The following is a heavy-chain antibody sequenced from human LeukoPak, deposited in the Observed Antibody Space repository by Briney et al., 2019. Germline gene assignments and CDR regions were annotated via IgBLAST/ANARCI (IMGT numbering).Heavy chain of an antibody. CDR3: AKEDYGDHPPVFDY. CDR2: ISYDGSNK. D-gene: IGHD4-17*01. J-gene: IGHJ4*02. V-gene: IGHV3-30*04. Sequence: GGSLRLSCAASGFTFSSYAMHWVRQAPGKGLEWVALISYDGSNKYYADSVKGRFTISRDNSKNTLYLQMNSLRAEDTAVYYCAKEDYGDHPPVFDYWGQGTLVTVSS. CDR1: GFTFSSYA.